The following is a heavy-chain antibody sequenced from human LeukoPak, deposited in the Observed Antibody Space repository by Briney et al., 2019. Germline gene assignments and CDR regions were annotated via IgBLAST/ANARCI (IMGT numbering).Heavy chain of an antibody. D-gene: IGHD2-2*01. V-gene: IGHV4-38-2*02. CDR1: GYSISSAYY. Sequence: PSETLSLTCSVSGYSISSAYYWGWIRQPPGKGLEWIGSFYHGENTYYNPSLKSRVTISVDTSKNQFSLNLRSVTAADTAVYYCARDVCGSASCYVDHWGQGTLVTVSS. CDR3: ARDVCGSASCYVDH. CDR2: FYHGENT. J-gene: IGHJ4*02.